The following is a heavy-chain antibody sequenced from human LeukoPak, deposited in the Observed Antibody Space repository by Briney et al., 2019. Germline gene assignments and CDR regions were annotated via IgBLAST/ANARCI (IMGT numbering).Heavy chain of an antibody. D-gene: IGHD5-24*01. J-gene: IGHJ4*02. Sequence: SETLSLTCTVSGGSISSYYWSWIRQPPGKGLEWIGEINHSGSTNYNPSLKSRVTISVDTSKNQFSLKLSTVTAADTAVYYCARAPVEMATIGRFDYWGQGTLVTVSS. CDR2: INHSGST. CDR3: ARAPVEMATIGRFDY. V-gene: IGHV4-34*01. CDR1: GGSISSYY.